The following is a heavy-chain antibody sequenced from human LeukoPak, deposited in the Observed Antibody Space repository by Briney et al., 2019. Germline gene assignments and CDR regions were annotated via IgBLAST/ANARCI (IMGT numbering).Heavy chain of an antibody. D-gene: IGHD6-6*01. CDR2: INSDGSST. J-gene: IGHJ5*02. CDR1: GFMFSSYW. V-gene: IGHV3-74*01. CDR3: ATSMAGHNWFDP. Sequence: GGSLRLSCAACGFMFSSYWMHWVRQAPGKGLVWVSRINSDGSSTSYVDPVKGRFTISRDNAKNTLYLQMNSLRAEDTAVYYCATSMAGHNWFDPWGQGTLVTVSS.